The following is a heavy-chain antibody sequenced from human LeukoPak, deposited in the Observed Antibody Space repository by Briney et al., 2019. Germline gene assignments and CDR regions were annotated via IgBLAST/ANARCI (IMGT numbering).Heavy chain of an antibody. CDR3: ARAARTGGFDY. CDR1: GYTFTYHY. CDR2: INPSVGST. J-gene: IGHJ4*02. D-gene: IGHD1-14*01. V-gene: IGHV1-46*01. Sequence: GASVKVSCKASGYTFTYHYIHLVRQAPGQGLEWMGIINPSVGSTSSAQKFQGRVTMTRDTSTSTVYMELSSLRSDDTAIYYCARAARTGGFDYWGQGTLVTVSS.